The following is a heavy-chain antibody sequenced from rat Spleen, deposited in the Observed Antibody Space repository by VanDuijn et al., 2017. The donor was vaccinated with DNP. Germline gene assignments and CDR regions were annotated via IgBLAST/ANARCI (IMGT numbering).Heavy chain of an antibody. CDR2: INKDSSTI. J-gene: IGHJ2*01. Sequence: EVQLVESGGGLVQPGRSLKLSCAASGFNFNDYWMGWVRQAPGKGLEWIGQINKDSSTINYIQSLKDKFTISRDNAQNTLYLQMNKLGSEDTGIYYCAKGPNFGGWSDYFDYWGQGVMVTVSS. D-gene: IGHD1-11*01. V-gene: IGHV4-2*01. CDR3: AKGPNFGGWSDYFDY. CDR1: GFNFNDYW.